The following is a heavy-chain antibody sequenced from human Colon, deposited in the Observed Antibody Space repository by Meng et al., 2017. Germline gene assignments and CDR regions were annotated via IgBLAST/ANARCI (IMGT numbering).Heavy chain of an antibody. CDR3: AKYCGGGCFRNFDS. CDR2: IGGGGYGI. J-gene: IGHJ4*01. Sequence: GGSLRLSCAASGFTFNSYAMTWVRQAPGKGLAWVSVIGGGGYGIQYADSVKGRFTISRDNSKNTLYLQMNSLRVEDTAVYYCAKYCGGGCFRNFDSWGHGTLVTVSS. CDR1: GFTFNSYA. V-gene: IGHV3-23*01. D-gene: IGHD2-21*02.